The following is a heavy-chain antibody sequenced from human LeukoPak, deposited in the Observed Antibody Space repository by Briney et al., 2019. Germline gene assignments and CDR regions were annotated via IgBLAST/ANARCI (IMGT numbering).Heavy chain of an antibody. CDR2: IWYDGSNK. CDR1: GFTFSSYG. CDR3: AKGTYNSGWY. V-gene: IGHV3-33*06. Sequence: GGSLRLSCAAPGFTFSSYGMHWVRQAPGKGLEWVAVIWYDGSNKYYADSVKGRFTISRDNSKNTLYLQMNSLRAEDTAVYYCAKGTYNSGWYWGQGTLVTVSS. J-gene: IGHJ4*02. D-gene: IGHD6-19*01.